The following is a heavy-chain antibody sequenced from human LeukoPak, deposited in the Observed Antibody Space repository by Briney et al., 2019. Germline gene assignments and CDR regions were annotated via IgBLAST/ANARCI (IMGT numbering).Heavy chain of an antibody. Sequence: PGRSLRLSCAASGFTSSSYGMHWVRQAPGKGLEWVAVIWYDGSNKYYADSVKGRFTISRDNSKNTLYLQMNSLRAEDTAVYYCARDEYSSSWYDYWGQGTLVTVSS. CDR3: ARDEYSSSWYDY. J-gene: IGHJ4*02. V-gene: IGHV3-33*01. CDR2: IWYDGSNK. CDR1: GFTSSSYG. D-gene: IGHD6-13*01.